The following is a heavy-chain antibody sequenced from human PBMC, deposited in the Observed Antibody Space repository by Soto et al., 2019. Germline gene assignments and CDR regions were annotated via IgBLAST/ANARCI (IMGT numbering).Heavy chain of an antibody. CDR1: GDSISSYY. J-gene: IGHJ4*02. CDR2: IYTSGIT. Sequence: PSETLSLTCTVYGDSISSYYWSWIRQPAGKGLEWIGRIYTSGITNYSPSLKSRVTMSVDTSKNQFSLKLISVTAADTAVYYCARESFLAAAVVRRDFDYWGQGTLVTVSS. D-gene: IGHD6-13*01. CDR3: ARESFLAAAVVRRDFDY. V-gene: IGHV4-4*07.